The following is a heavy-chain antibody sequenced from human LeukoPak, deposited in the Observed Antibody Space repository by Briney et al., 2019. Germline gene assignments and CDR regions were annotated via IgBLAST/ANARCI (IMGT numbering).Heavy chain of an antibody. CDR3: ARGGIVVAGFDY. Sequence: SGGSLRLSCAASGFTFSTYAMSWVRQAPGKGLEWVSAISADTVRTYYADSVRGRFTISRDNSRNTLYLQVNSLRADETALYYCARGGIVVAGFDYWGQGTLVTVSS. V-gene: IGHV3-23*01. J-gene: IGHJ4*02. D-gene: IGHD6-19*01. CDR2: ISADTVRT. CDR1: GFTFSTYA.